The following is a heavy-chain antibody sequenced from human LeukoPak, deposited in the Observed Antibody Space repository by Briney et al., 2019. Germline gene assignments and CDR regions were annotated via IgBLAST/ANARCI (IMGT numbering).Heavy chain of an antibody. J-gene: IGHJ4*02. Sequence: ASVKVSCKASGYTFTSYGISWVRQAPGQGLEWMGWISAYNGDTNYAQKLQGRVTMTTDTSTSTAYMELRSPRSDDTAVYYCARESSPRFYDIFSPRGGDSDFDYWGQGTLVTVSS. D-gene: IGHD3-9*01. CDR2: ISAYNGDT. CDR3: ARESSPRFYDIFSPRGGDSDFDY. V-gene: IGHV1-18*01. CDR1: GYTFTSYG.